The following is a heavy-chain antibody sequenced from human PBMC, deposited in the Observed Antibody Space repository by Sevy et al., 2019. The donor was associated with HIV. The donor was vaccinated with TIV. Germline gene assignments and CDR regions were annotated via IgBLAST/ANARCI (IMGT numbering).Heavy chain of an antibody. J-gene: IGHJ4*02. CDR1: GFTFSSYG. CDR2: IRYDGGNK. CDR3: AKDGAYCSSTSCYGYYFDY. V-gene: IGHV3-30*02. D-gene: IGHD2-2*01. Sequence: GGSLRLSCAASGFTFSSYGMHWVRQAPGKGLEWVAFIRYDGGNKYYADSVKGRFTISRDNSKNTLYLQMNSLRAEDRAVYYGAKDGAYCSSTSCYGYYFDYWGQGTLVTVSS.